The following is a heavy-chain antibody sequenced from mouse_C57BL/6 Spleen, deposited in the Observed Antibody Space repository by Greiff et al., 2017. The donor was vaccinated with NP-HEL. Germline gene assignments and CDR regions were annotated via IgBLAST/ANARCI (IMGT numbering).Heavy chain of an antibody. CDR3: AFYGYDGAMDY. Sequence: VQLQQPGAELVKPGASVKLSCKASGYTFTSYWMHWVKQRPGQGLEWIGMIHPNSGSTNYNEKFKSKATLTVDKSSSTAYMQLSSLTSEDSAVYYCAFYGYDGAMDYWGQGTSVTVSS. J-gene: IGHJ4*01. V-gene: IGHV1-64*01. D-gene: IGHD2-2*01. CDR1: GYTFTSYW. CDR2: IHPNSGST.